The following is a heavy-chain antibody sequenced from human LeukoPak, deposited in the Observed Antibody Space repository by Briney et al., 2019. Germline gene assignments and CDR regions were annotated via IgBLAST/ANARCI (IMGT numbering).Heavy chain of an antibody. CDR1: GFSFSSYV. J-gene: IGHJ6*02. CDR3: ARGRGTTVTASMDV. V-gene: IGHV3-64*01. CDR2: ITSRGTDT. Sequence: GGSLRLSCAASGFSFSSYVMHWVRQAPGKGLEYVSGITSRGTDTSYANSVKGRFTISRDNSKNTLYLQMGSLRVEDMAVYYCARGRGTTVTASMDVWGQGTTVTVSS. D-gene: IGHD4-17*01.